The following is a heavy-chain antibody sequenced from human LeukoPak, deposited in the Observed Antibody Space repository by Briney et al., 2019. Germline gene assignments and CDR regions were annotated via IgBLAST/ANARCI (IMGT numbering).Heavy chain of an antibody. CDR1: SFSFSTYW. D-gene: IGHD4-11*01. V-gene: IGHV3-7*01. CDR3: ARDKGTTMTSYAFDM. CDR2: IKQDGSEK. Sequence: PGGSLRLSCAAPSFSFSTYWMTWVRQAPGKGLEWVANIKQDGSEKYYVDSVKGRFTISRDNTKKSLYLQMNSLRVEDTAVYYCARDKGTTMTSYAFDMWGRGTMVTVSS. J-gene: IGHJ3*02.